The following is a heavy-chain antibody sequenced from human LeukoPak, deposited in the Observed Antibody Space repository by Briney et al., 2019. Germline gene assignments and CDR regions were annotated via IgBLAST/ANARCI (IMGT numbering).Heavy chain of an antibody. CDR2: MNPNSGNT. Sequence: GASVKVSCKASGYTFTSYDINWVRQATGQGLEWMGWMNPNSGNTGYAQKFQGRVTITRNTSISTAYMELSSLRSEDTAVYYCARDFVELELQYYYYYMDVWGKGTTVTVSS. CDR3: ARDFVELELQYYYYYMDV. CDR1: GYTFTSYD. J-gene: IGHJ6*03. V-gene: IGHV1-8*03. D-gene: IGHD1-7*01.